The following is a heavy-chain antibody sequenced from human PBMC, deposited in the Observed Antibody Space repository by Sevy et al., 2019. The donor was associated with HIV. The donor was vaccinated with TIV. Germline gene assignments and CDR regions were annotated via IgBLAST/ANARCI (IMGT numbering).Heavy chain of an antibody. CDR2: ISGTGTTI. V-gene: IGHV3-21*06. CDR3: VRCGSELFSRSSSLDY. D-gene: IGHD2-15*01. CDR1: GFTFSPYS. Sequence: GGSLRLSCAASGFTFSPYSMNWVRQAPGKGLEWVSSISGTGTTIYYADSVKGRFTISRDNAKNSLYLQMNSLRAEDTAVYYCVRCGSELFSRSSSLDYWGQGTLVTVSS. J-gene: IGHJ4*02.